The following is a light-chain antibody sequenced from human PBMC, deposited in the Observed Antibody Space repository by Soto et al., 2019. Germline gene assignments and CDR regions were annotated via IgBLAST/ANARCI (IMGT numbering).Light chain of an antibody. J-gene: IGLJ3*02. CDR1: SGHNSYA. CDR2: LNSDXSX. CDR3: QTWGTGIGV. V-gene: IGLV4-69*01. Sequence: QPVLTQSPSASASLGASVKLTCTLSSGHNSYAITWHQQQPEKGPRYLMKLNSDXSXXXXXXXXXXFSGSSSGAERYLTIXSLXSEDEADYYCQTWGTGIGVFGGGTKLTVL.